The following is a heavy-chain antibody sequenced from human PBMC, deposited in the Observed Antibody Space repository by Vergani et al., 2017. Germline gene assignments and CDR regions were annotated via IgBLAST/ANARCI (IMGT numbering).Heavy chain of an antibody. V-gene: IGHV3-11*01. J-gene: IGHJ5*02. Sequence: QVQLVESGGGLVKPGGSLRLSCAASGFTFSDYYMNWIRQAPGKGLEWVSDISRSGSAIYFADSVKGRFTISRDNAKNSLYLQMNSLRAEDTAVYYCARARGALGYCSSTSCYDWCDPWGQETLVTVAS. D-gene: IGHD2-2*01. CDR2: ISRSGSAI. CDR1: GFTFSDYY. CDR3: ARARGALGYCSSTSCYDWCDP.